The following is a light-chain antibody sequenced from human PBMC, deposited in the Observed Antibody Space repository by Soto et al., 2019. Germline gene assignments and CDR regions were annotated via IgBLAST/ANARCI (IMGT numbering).Light chain of an antibody. CDR1: TGVVTSGHC. Sequence: QAVVTQEPSLTVSPGGTVTLTCGSSTGVVTSGHCPHWFQQKPGQAPRTLIYDTANKHSWTPARFSGSLLGGKAALTLSGALPEDEADYYCCLSYSGARPVFGGGTKLTVL. J-gene: IGLJ2*01. CDR3: CLSYSGARPV. CDR2: DTA. V-gene: IGLV7-46*01.